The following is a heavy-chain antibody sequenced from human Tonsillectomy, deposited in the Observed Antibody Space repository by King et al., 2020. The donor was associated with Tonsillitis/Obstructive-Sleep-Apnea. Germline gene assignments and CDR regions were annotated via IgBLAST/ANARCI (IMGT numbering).Heavy chain of an antibody. CDR3: ARGFYYDSSGRLIVVLLD. D-gene: IGHD3-22*01. Sequence: QLVQSGAEVKKPGSSVKVSCKASGGTFSSYAISWVRQAPGQGLEWMGGIIPFFGSANYAQKFQGRVTITADESTSTAYMELSSLRSEDTAVYYCARGFYYDSSGRLIVVLLDWGQGTLVTVSS. V-gene: IGHV1-69*01. J-gene: IGHJ4*02. CDR1: GGTFSSYA. CDR2: IIPFFGSA.